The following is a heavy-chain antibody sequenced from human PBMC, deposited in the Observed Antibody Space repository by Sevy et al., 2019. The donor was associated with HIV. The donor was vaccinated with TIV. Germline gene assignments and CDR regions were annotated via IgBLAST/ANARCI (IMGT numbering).Heavy chain of an antibody. CDR1: GGSINSDH. J-gene: IGHJ3*02. V-gene: IGHV4-59*08. Sequence: SETLSLTCTVSGGSINSDHWNWIRQPPGKGLEWIGYVYYTGGTNYNPYLKNRVTISVDRTKNQFSLNLTSVTAADPAVYYCARRNDFDIWGQGTMVTVSS. CDR2: VYYTGGT. CDR3: ARRNDFDI.